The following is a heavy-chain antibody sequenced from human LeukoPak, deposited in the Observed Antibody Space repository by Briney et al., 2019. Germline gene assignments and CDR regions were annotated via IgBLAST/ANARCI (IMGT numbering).Heavy chain of an antibody. CDR3: ARDPPSRFSEWLVARMDV. CDR1: GFTFSSYS. J-gene: IGHJ6*02. Sequence: GGSLRLSCAASGFTFSSYSMNWVRQAPGKGLEWVSYISSSSSTIYYADSVKGRFTISRDNAKNSLYLQMNSLRAEDTAVYYCARDPPSRFSEWLVARMDVWGQGTTVTVSS. CDR2: ISSSSSTI. D-gene: IGHD3-3*01. V-gene: IGHV3-48*01.